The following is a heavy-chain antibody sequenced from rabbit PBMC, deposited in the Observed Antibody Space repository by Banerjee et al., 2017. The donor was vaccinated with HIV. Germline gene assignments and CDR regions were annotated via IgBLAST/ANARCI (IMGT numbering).Heavy chain of an antibody. CDR2: INSNTGNT. D-gene: IGHD1-1*01. J-gene: IGHJ4*01. CDR3: ASGSNAYYNLNL. Sequence: WVRQAPGKGPEWIACINSNTGNTVYASWAKGPFTISKTSTTVTLQMTSLTAADTATYFCASGSNAYYNLNLWGPGTLVTVS. V-gene: IGHV1S40*01.